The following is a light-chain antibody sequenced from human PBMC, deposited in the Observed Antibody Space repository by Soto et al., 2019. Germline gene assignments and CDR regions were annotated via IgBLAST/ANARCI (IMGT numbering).Light chain of an antibody. CDR2: DVS. Sequence: QSVLIQPASVSGSPGQSITISCTGTSSDVGGYNYVSWYQQHPGKAPKLMIYDVSNRPSGVSNRFSGSKSGNTASLTISGLQAEDEADYYCSSYTRSSFYVFGTGTKLTVL. CDR3: SSYTRSSFYV. V-gene: IGLV2-14*01. CDR1: SSDVGGYNY. J-gene: IGLJ1*01.